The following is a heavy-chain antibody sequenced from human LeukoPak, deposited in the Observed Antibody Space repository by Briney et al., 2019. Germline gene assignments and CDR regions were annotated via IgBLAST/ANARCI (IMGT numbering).Heavy chain of an antibody. Sequence: PSETLSLTCSVSDGSTTGYYWSWIRQPPGKGLEWIAYVYYTGRTLYNPSLERRVTISVDTSKTQFSLTVTSVTAADTAVYYCARHMSVSYDAFDLWGRGTTVTVSS. D-gene: IGHD3-10*01. CDR1: DGSTTGYY. CDR3: ARHMSVSYDAFDL. V-gene: IGHV4-59*08. CDR2: VYYTGRT. J-gene: IGHJ3*01.